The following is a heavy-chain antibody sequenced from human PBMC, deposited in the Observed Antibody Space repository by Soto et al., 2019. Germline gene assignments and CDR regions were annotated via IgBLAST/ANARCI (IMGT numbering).Heavy chain of an antibody. CDR1: GYTFSTYD. Sequence: QVQLVQSGAEVKKPGASVKVSCKASGYTFSTYDINWVRQATGQGLEWMGWMNPNSGNTGYAQKFQGRVTMTRDTSITTAYMELSSLRSDDTAVYFCARAIRDQLLSDNWGQGTLVTVSS. CDR3: ARAIRDQLLSDN. CDR2: MNPNSGNT. V-gene: IGHV1-8*01. D-gene: IGHD2-2*01. J-gene: IGHJ4*02.